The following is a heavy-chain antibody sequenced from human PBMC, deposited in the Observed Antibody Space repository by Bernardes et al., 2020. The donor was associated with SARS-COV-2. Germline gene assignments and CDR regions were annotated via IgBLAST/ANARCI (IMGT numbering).Heavy chain of an antibody. D-gene: IGHD3-16*01. V-gene: IGHV1-18*01. Sequence: ASVKVSCKASGYTFTSYGISWVRQAPGQGLEWMGWISAYNGNTNYAQKLQGRVTMTTDTSTSTAYMELRSLRSDDTAVYYCARRVRPGEGGDVFDIWGQGTMVTVSS. CDR2: ISAYNGNT. CDR3: ARRVRPGEGGDVFDI. CDR1: GYTFTSYG. J-gene: IGHJ3*02.